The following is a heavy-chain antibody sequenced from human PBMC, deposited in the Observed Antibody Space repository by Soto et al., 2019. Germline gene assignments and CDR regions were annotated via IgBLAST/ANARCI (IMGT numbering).Heavy chain of an antibody. CDR2: IIPVFGTT. D-gene: IGHD3-10*01. CDR1: GDTFSGYP. CDR3: ARDGGFGELKY. Sequence: SVKVSCKASGDTFSGYPINWVRQAPGEGLEWMGRIIPVFGTTNDAQRFEGRVTFTADESTNTAYMGLRGLLSEDTAVYFCARDGGFGELKYWGPGTLVTVSS. J-gene: IGHJ4*02. V-gene: IGHV1-69*13.